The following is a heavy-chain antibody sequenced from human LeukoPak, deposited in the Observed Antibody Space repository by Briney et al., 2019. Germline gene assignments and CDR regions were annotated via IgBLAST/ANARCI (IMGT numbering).Heavy chain of an antibody. D-gene: IGHD3-9*01. CDR1: GGSFSGYY. CDR2: INHSGST. J-gene: IGHJ6*03. Sequence: SETLSLTCAVYGGSFSGYYWSWIRQPPGKGLEWIGEINHSGSTNYNPSLKSRVTISVDTSKNQFSLKLSSVTAADTAVYYCARELRYFDWLIHYYYYYMDVWGKGTTVTVSS. CDR3: ARELRYFDWLIHYYYYYMDV. V-gene: IGHV4-34*01.